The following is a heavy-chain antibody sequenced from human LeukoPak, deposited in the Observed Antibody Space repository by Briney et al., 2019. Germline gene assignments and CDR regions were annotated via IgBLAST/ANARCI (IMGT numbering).Heavy chain of an antibody. CDR1: GYTFTSYA. CDR3: ARVLYYYNSGSSPAIDY. D-gene: IGHD3-10*01. CDR2: INAGNGNT. J-gene: IGHJ4*02. V-gene: IGHV1-3*01. Sequence: GASVKVSCKASGYTFTSYAMHWVRQAPGQRLEWMGWINAGNGNTKYSQKFQGRVTITRDTSASTAYMELSSLRSEDTAVYYCARVLYYYNSGSSPAIDYWGQGTLVTVSS.